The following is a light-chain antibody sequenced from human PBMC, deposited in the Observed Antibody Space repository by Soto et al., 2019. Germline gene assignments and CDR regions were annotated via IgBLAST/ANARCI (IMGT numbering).Light chain of an antibody. Sequence: EIVLTQSPDTLSLSPGERANIYCRTSQDNNNQLAWYQQKFGQAPRLLIYDASNRATGIPARFSGCGSGTVFSFFFSSLYPEDFAIYYCLQRVSWPLTFGGGTKGDIK. CDR3: LQRVSWPLT. V-gene: IGKV3-11*01. CDR2: DAS. CDR1: QDNNNQ. J-gene: IGKJ4*01.